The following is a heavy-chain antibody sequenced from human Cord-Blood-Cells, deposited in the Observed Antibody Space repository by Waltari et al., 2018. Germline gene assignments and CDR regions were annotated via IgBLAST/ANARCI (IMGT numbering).Heavy chain of an antibody. CDR3: ARHYYYGSGSYPLFDY. Sequence: QVQLQQWGAGLLKPSETLSLTCAVYGGSFSGYYWSWIRQPTGKGLEWIGEINNSGSANYNPSLKSRVTISVDTSKNQFSLKLSSVTAADTAVYYCARHYYYGSGSYPLFDYWGQGTLVTVSS. V-gene: IGHV4-34*01. CDR2: INNSGSA. D-gene: IGHD3-10*01. J-gene: IGHJ4*02. CDR1: GGSFSGYY.